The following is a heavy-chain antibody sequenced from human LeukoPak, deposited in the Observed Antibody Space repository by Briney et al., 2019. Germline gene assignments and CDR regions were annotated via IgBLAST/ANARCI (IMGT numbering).Heavy chain of an antibody. CDR3: VRGGTYYDSSGHFDY. CDR1: GFTFSDHY. Sequence: GGSLRLSCAASGFTFSDHYMDWVRQAPGEGLEWVGRSRSKANSYSTEYTASVKGRFTISRGESENSLNLQMNSLKTEDTAVYYCVRGGTYYDSSGHFDYWGQGTLVTVSS. V-gene: IGHV3-72*01. CDR2: SRSKANSYST. J-gene: IGHJ4*02. D-gene: IGHD3-22*01.